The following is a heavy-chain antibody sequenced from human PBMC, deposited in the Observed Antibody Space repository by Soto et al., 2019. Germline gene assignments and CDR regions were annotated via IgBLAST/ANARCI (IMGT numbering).Heavy chain of an antibody. J-gene: IGHJ4*02. CDR1: GFTFSNAW. D-gene: IGHD3-22*01. CDR3: TTDWGYYDSSGYYGRVGY. CDR2: IKSKTDGGTT. Sequence: GGSLRLSCAASGFTFSNAWMSWVRQAPGKGLEWVGRIKSKTDGGTTDYAAPVKGRFTISRDDSKDTLYLQMNSLKTEDTAVYYCTTDWGYYDSSGYYGRVGYWGQGTLVTVSS. V-gene: IGHV3-15*01.